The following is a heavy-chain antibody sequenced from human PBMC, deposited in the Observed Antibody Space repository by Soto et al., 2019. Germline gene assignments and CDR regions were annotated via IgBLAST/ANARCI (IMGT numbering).Heavy chain of an antibody. CDR1: GDTFASYG. J-gene: IGHJ4*02. CDR3: ARASDGYRSGWYVGYFDY. Sequence: ASVKVSCKASGDTFASYGISWVRQAPGQGLEWMGWIRAYNGYTNYAQKFQGRVTITTDTSTSTAYMELRSLISDDTAVYYCARASDGYRSGWYVGYFDYWGQGTLVTVSS. D-gene: IGHD6-19*01. V-gene: IGHV1-18*04. CDR2: IRAYNGYT.